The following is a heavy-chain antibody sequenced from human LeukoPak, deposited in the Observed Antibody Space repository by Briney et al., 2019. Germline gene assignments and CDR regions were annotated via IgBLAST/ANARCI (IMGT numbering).Heavy chain of an antibody. CDR1: GYTFTSYD. V-gene: IGHV1-8*02. CDR3: ARGPYSTGSHFDF. J-gene: IGHJ4*02. D-gene: IGHD3-10*01. CDR2: MNPNSGDT. Sequence: ASVKVSCKASGYTFTSYDINWVRQATGQGLEWMGWMNPNSGDTGYTPRSQGRVTMTRDTSISTAYMELSSLRSEDTAVYYCARGPYSTGSHFDFWGQGTLVTVSS.